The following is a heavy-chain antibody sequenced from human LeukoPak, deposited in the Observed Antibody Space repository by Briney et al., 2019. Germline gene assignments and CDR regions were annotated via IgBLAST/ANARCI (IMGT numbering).Heavy chain of an antibody. V-gene: IGHV1-46*01. CDR3: ATRRDGYRPYYYYYGMDV. Sequence: ASVKVSCKASGYTFASYYMHWVRQAPGQGLEWMGIINPSGGSTSYAQKFQGRVTMTRDTSTSTVYMELSSLRSEDSAVYYCATRRDGYRPYYYYYGMDVWGQGTTVTVSS. CDR1: GYTFASYY. CDR2: INPSGGST. J-gene: IGHJ6*02. D-gene: IGHD5-24*01.